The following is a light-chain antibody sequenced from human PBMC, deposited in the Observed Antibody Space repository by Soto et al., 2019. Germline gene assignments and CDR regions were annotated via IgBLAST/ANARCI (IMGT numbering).Light chain of an antibody. CDR2: GAS. CDR1: ESVGSNY. CDR3: QQYGSSPWT. J-gene: IGKJ1*01. Sequence: EIVLTQSPGTLSLSPGERATLSCRASESVGSNYLAWYQQKPGQAPRLLIYGASSRATGIPDRFSGSGSGTDFTLTISRLEPEDSAVYYCQQYGSSPWTFGQGTKVDIK. V-gene: IGKV3-20*01.